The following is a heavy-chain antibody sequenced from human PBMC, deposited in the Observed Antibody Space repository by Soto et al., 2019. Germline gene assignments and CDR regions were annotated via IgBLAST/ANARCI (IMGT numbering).Heavy chain of an antibody. CDR1: LYTFTGYY. CDR3: ARDLLLKYYDFYVYYGMDV. D-gene: IGHD3-3*01. CDR2: INPNSGGT. V-gene: IGHV1-2*04. J-gene: IGHJ6*02. Sequence: ASVKVSCKASLYTFTGYYMHWVRQAPGQGLEWMGWINPNSGGTNYAQKFQGWVTMTRDTSISTAYMELSRLRSDDTAVYYCARDLLLKYYDFYVYYGMDVWGQGTTVTVSS.